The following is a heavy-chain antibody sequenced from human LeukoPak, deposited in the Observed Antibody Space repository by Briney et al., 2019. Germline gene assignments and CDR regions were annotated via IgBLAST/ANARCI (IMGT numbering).Heavy chain of an antibody. Sequence: SETLSLTCAVYGGSFSGYYWSWIRQPPGKGLGWIGEINHSGSTNYNPSLKSRVTISVDTSKNQFSLKLSSVTAADTAVYYCAGESSSNRTPFDYWGQGTLVTVSS. D-gene: IGHD4-11*01. CDR3: AGESSSNRTPFDY. CDR1: GGSFSGYY. CDR2: INHSGST. J-gene: IGHJ4*02. V-gene: IGHV4-34*01.